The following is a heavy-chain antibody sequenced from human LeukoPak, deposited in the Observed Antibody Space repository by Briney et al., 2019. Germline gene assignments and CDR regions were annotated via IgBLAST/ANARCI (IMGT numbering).Heavy chain of an antibody. Sequence: ASVKVSCKASGYTFTGYYMHWVRQAPGQGLEWMGWINPNSGGTNYAHKFQGRVTMTRDTSISTAYMELSRLRSDDTAVYYCAEGYCSSTSCYTLDYWGQGTLVTVSS. J-gene: IGHJ4*02. CDR1: GYTFTGYY. V-gene: IGHV1-2*02. CDR2: INPNSGGT. D-gene: IGHD2-2*02. CDR3: AEGYCSSTSCYTLDY.